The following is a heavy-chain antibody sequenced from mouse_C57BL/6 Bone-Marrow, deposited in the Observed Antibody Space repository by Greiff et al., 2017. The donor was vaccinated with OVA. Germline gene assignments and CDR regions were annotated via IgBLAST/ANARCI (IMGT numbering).Heavy chain of an antibody. CDR2: IDPETGGT. D-gene: IGHD2-1*01. CDR1: GYTFTDYE. V-gene: IGHV1-15*01. CDR3: TRGYGNYYAMDY. Sequence: QVQLQQSGAELVRPGASVTLSCKASGYTFTDYEMHWVKQTPVHGLEWIGAIDPETGGTAYNQKFKGKATLTADKSSSTAYMKLRSLTSEDTAVYYCTRGYGNYYAMDYGGQGTSVTVSS. J-gene: IGHJ4*01.